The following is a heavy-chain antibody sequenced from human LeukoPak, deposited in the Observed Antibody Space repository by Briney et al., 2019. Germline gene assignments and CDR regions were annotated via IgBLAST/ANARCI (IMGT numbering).Heavy chain of an antibody. J-gene: IGHJ4*02. Sequence: SETLSLTCTVSGGSISSYYWSWIRQPPGKGLEWIGYIYTSGSTNYNPSLKSRVTISVDTSKNQFSLKLSSVTAADTAVYFCARDIGDGHRRYYFDYWGQGTLVTVSS. V-gene: IGHV4-4*09. CDR2: IYTSGST. CDR1: GGSISSYY. D-gene: IGHD4-17*01. CDR3: ARDIGDGHRRYYFDY.